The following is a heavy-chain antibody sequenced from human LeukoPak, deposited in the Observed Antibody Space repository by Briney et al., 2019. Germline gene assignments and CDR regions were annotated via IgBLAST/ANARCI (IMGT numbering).Heavy chain of an antibody. D-gene: IGHD1-26*01. V-gene: IGHV1-69*13. CDR3: ARMVGRGYYYYYMDV. J-gene: IGHJ6*03. CDR1: GGTFSSYA. CDR2: IIPIFGTA. Sequence: APVKVSCKASGGTFSSYAISWVRQAPGQGLEWMGGIIPIFGTANYAQKFQGRVTITADESTSTDYMELSSLRSEDTAVYYCARMVGRGYYYYYMDVWGKGTTVTVSS.